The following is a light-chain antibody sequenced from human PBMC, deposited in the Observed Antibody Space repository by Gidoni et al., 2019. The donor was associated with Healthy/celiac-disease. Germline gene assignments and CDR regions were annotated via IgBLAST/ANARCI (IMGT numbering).Light chain of an antibody. CDR3: QQYDNLPPF. CDR2: DAS. V-gene: IGKV1-33*01. Sequence: DIQMTQSPSSLSASVGDRVTITCQASQDISNYLNWDQQKPGKAPKLLIYDASNLETGVPSRFSGSGSGTDFTFTISSLQPEDIATYYCQQYDNLPPFFGQGTKLEIK. J-gene: IGKJ2*01. CDR1: QDISNY.